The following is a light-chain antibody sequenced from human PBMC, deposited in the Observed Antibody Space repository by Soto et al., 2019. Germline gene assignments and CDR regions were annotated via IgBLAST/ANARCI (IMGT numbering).Light chain of an antibody. CDR3: AGWDGSLKGFV. J-gene: IGLJ1*01. Sequence: QSVLTRPPSASGAPGQRVTNSCSGSASNIGRGPVSWYQQGPGTAPKLLIYKNNHRPSGVPDRFSGAKSGASASLGISGLQSEDEAEYFCAGWDGSLKGFVFGTGTKVTVL. CDR1: ASNIGRGP. V-gene: IGLV1-44*01. CDR2: KNN.